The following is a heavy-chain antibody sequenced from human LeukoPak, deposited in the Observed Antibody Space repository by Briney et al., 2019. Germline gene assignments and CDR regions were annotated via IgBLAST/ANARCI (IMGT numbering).Heavy chain of an antibody. CDR2: MNSDGGSI. D-gene: IGHD2-21*01. CDR3: ARGHPAVMPPNAFDI. CDR1: GFTFSNHW. V-gene: IGHV3-74*01. Sequence: PGGSLRLSCTASGFTFSNHWMHWVRQAPGKGLVWVARMNSDGGSITYGDSVKGRFTISRDNAKNTLYLQVNSLTAEDTAVYYCARGHPAVMPPNAFDIWGQGTMVTVSS. J-gene: IGHJ3*02.